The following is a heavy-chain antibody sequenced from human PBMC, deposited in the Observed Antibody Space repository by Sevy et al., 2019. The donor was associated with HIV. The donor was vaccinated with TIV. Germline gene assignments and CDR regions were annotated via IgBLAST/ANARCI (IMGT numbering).Heavy chain of an antibody. D-gene: IGHD6-19*01. V-gene: IGHV3-23*01. Sequence: GGSLRLSCAASGFTFSSYAMSWVRQAPGKGLEWVSAISGSGGSTYYADSVKGRFTISRDNSKNTLYLQMNSLRAEDTAVYYCAKDSLIAMAGTVWFDPWGHGTLVTVSS. CDR1: GFTFSSYA. CDR3: AKDSLIAMAGTVWFDP. J-gene: IGHJ5*02. CDR2: ISGSGGST.